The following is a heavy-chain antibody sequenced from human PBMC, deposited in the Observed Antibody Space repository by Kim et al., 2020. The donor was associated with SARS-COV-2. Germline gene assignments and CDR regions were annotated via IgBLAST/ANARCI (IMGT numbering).Heavy chain of an antibody. CDR2: VSNDGSRK. J-gene: IGHJ4*02. CDR3: ARGAWDQYGPGTTMIDV. D-gene: IGHD3-10*01. V-gene: IGHV3-30*03. CDR1: GFTFSSHG. Sequence: GGSLRLSCAASGFTFSSHGMHWVRQAPGKGLEWVAVVSNDGSRKYYGDSVSGRFIISRDNSKNTLFLQMNSLRREETAVYYCARGAWDQYGPGTTMIDVWGQGTLVTVSS.